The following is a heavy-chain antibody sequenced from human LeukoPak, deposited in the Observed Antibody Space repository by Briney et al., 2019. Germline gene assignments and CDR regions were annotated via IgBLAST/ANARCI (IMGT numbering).Heavy chain of an antibody. Sequence: SETLSLTCTVSGGSISSYYWSWIRQPPGKGLEWIGYIYYSGSTNYNPSLKSRVTISVDTSKNQFSLKLSSVTAADTAVYYCAREAIYGDSGFDYWGQGTLVTVSS. CDR3: AREAIYGDSGFDY. J-gene: IGHJ4*02. D-gene: IGHD4-17*01. CDR2: IYYSGST. CDR1: GGSISSYY. V-gene: IGHV4-59*01.